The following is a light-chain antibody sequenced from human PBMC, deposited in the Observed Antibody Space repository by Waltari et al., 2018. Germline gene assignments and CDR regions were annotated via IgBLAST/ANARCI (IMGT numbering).Light chain of an antibody. CDR3: QKYGTLPAT. CDR1: QSVSRF. CDR2: DAS. Sequence: SCRASQSVSRFFAWYQQKPGQAPRLLIYDASTMVTGIPGRFSGSGSGTDFSLTISRLEPEDFAVYYCQKYGTLPATFGQGTKVEVK. J-gene: IGKJ1*01. V-gene: IGKV3-20*01.